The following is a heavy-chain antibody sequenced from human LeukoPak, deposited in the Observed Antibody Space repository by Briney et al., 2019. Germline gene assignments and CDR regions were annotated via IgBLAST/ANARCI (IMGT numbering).Heavy chain of an antibody. CDR2: ISGSGDNT. J-gene: IGHJ6*01. V-gene: IGHV3-23*01. Sequence: GGSLRLSCAASGFTFSGFAMSWVRRTPGKGLEWVSGISGSGDNTLYADSVKGRFTISRDNSMNTLYLEMNSLRAEDTAIYYCAKMKGHPLPKYYMDVWGQGTTVTVPS. CDR1: GFTFSGFA. D-gene: IGHD1-26*01. CDR3: AKMKGHPLPKYYMDV.